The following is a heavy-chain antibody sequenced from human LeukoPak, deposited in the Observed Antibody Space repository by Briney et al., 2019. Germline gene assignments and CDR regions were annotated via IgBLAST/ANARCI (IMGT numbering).Heavy chain of an antibody. J-gene: IGHJ4*02. Sequence: GGSLRLSCAASGFTFDDYAMHWVRQAPGKGLEWVSGISWNSGSIGYADSVKGRFTISRDNAKNSLYLQMNSLRAEDTAVYYCARGSRGYSYGSWVSWGQGTLVTVSS. CDR1: GFTFDDYA. CDR2: ISWNSGSI. CDR3: ARGSRGYSYGSWVS. V-gene: IGHV3-9*01. D-gene: IGHD5-18*01.